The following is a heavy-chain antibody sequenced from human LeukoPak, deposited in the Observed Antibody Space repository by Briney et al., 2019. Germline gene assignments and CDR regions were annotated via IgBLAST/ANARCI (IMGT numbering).Heavy chain of an antibody. J-gene: IGHJ4*01. CDR2: IYPGDSET. D-gene: IGHD3-10*01. V-gene: IGHV5-51*01. CDR3: ARSGVIRGFTRLFDY. Sequence: GESLKISCKGSGYTFNTYWIGWVRQMPGKGLEWMGVIYPGDSETIYSPSFQGQVTISADKSITTAYLQWSSLKASDTAMYYCARSGVIRGFTRLFDYWGNGTLVTVSS. CDR1: GYTFNTYW.